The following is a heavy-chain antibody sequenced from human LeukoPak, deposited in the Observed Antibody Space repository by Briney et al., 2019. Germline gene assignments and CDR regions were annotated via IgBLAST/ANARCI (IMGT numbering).Heavy chain of an antibody. CDR1: GFTFSSYG. CDR3: AKDPRVAALEWFDP. CDR2: IRYDGSNK. V-gene: IGHV3-30*02. D-gene: IGHD6-13*01. J-gene: IGHJ5*02. Sequence: GGSLRLSCAASGFTFSSYGMHWVRQAPGKGLEWVAFIRYDGSNKYYADSVKGRFTISRDNSKNTLYLQMNSLRAEDTAVYYCAKDPRVAALEWFDPWGQGTLVTVSS.